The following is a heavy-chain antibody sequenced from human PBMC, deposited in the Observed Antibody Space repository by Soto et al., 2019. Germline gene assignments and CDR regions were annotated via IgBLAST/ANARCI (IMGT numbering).Heavy chain of an antibody. V-gene: IGHV4-4*07. Sequence: SETLSLTCTVSGGSISSYYWSWIRQPAGKGLEWIGRIYTSGSTNYNPSLKSRVTMSVDTSKNQFSLKLSSVTAADTAVYYCARACSSNSRYAVFDYWGQGTPVTVSS. CDR2: IYTSGST. CDR3: ARACSSNSRYAVFDY. J-gene: IGHJ4*02. D-gene: IGHD2-2*01. CDR1: GGSISSYY.